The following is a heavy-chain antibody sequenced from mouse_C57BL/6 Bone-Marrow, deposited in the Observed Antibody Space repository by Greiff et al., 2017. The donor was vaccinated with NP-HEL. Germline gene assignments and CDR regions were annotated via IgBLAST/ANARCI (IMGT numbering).Heavy chain of an antibody. J-gene: IGHJ3*01. CDR2: IDPSDSET. V-gene: IGHV1-52*01. D-gene: IGHD1-1*01. CDR3: ARLDYGSRGSFAY. CDR1: GYTFTSYW. Sequence: VQLQQPGAELVKPGASVKVSCKASGYTFTSYWMHWVKQRPIQGLEWIGNIDPSDSETHYNQKFKDKATLTVDKSSSTAYMQLSSLTSEDSAVYYCARLDYGSRGSFAYWGQGTLVTVSA.